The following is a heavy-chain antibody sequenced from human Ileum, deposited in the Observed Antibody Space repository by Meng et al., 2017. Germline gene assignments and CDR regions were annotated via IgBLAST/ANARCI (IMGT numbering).Heavy chain of an antibody. CDR3: ARHGGYSQDF. Sequence: GQLQGPGPRVVRPSGTLSLTCAVSSGSISSNTYWSWVRQPPGKGLEWIGQISHSGSAYYNPSLKSRVTMSVDKSKSQFSLMLTSVTAADTAIYYCARHGGYSQDFWGQGTLVTVSS. J-gene: IGHJ4*02. CDR1: SGSISSNTY. V-gene: IGHV4-4*02. CDR2: ISHSGSA. D-gene: IGHD4-23*01.